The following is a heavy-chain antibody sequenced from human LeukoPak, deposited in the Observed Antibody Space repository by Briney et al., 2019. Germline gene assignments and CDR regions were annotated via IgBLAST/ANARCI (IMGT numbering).Heavy chain of an antibody. CDR1: GYSFTNYW. CDR2: IYPGDSDT. D-gene: IGHD3-10*01. V-gene: IGHV5-51*01. J-gene: IGHJ4*02. Sequence: GESLKISCKGSGYSFTNYWIGWVRQMPGKGLEWMGIIYPGDSDTRYSPSFQGQVTISADKSISTAYLQWSSLKASDTAMNYCARPLYGSGIYYSFEYWGQGTLVTVSS. CDR3: ARPLYGSGIYYSFEY.